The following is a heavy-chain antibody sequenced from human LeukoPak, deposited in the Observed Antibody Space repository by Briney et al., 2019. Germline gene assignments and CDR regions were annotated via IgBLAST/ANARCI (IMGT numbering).Heavy chain of an antibody. CDR2: INNSEST. CDR3: AREGLRYFDWLLPVHDAFDI. J-gene: IGHJ3*02. D-gene: IGHD3-9*01. CDR1: VGSFSGYY. V-gene: IGHV4-34*01. Sequence: PSETLSLTCAVYVGSFSGYYWGWIGQPPGKGRDWIGEINNSESTNYNPSLKSRVTISVDTSKNQFSLKLSSVTAADTAVYYCAREGLRYFDWLLPVHDAFDIWGQGTMVTVSS.